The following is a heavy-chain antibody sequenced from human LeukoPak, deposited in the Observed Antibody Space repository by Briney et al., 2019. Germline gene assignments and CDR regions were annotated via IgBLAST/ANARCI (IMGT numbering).Heavy chain of an antibody. J-gene: IGHJ4*02. CDR3: ARGRSGWYPIDY. V-gene: IGHV3-30*04. CDR2: ISYDGSNK. Sequence: HPGGSLRLSCAASGFTFSSYAMHWVRQAPGKGLERVAVISYDGSNKYYADSVKGRFTISRDNSKNTLYLQMNSLRAEDTAVNYCARGRSGWYPIDYWGQGTLVTVSS. D-gene: IGHD6-19*01. CDR1: GFTFSSYA.